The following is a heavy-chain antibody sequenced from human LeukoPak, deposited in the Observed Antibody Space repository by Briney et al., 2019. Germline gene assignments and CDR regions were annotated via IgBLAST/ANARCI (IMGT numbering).Heavy chain of an antibody. CDR3: MRVEGRNETS. J-gene: IGHJ5*02. CDR2: VSGSGKTK. CDR1: GFRFSDYY. D-gene: IGHD1-1*01. Sequence: PGGSLRLSCATSGFRFSDYYMGWIRQAPGKGLEGVAYVSGSGKTKYHADSLKGRLTISRDNGKNSPYLQMNSLRVEDTAVYYCMRVEGRNETSWGQGTLLTVSS. V-gene: IGHV3-11*04.